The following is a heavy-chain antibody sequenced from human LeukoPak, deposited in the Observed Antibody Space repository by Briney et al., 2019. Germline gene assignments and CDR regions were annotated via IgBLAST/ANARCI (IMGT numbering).Heavy chain of an antibody. CDR3: ARARSPSSGYLLRDHNWFDP. J-gene: IGHJ5*02. CDR2: IVVGSGNT. Sequence: SVKVSCKASGFTFTSSAMQWVRQARGQRLEWIEWIVVGSGNTNYAQKFQERVTITRDMSTSTAYMELSSLRSEDTAVYYCARARSPSSGYLLRDHNWFDPWGQGTLVTVSS. D-gene: IGHD3-22*01. V-gene: IGHV1-58*02. CDR1: GFTFTSSA.